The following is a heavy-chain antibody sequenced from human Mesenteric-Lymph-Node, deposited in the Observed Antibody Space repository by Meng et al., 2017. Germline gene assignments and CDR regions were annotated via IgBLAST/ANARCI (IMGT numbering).Heavy chain of an antibody. V-gene: IGHV4-34*01. D-gene: IGHD5-18*01. CDR1: GGSFSGYY. CDR3: ARGGYYSFDY. J-gene: IGHJ4*02. Sequence: QVQLQQWGAGLLKPPETLSLTCAVYGGSFSGYYWSWIRQPPGKGLEWIGEINHSGSTNYNPSLKSRVTISVDTSKNQFSLKLSSVTAADTAVYYCARGGYYSFDYWGQGTLVTVSS. CDR2: INHSGST.